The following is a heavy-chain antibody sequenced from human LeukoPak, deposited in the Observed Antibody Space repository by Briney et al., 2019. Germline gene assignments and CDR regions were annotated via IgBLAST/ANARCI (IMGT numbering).Heavy chain of an antibody. J-gene: IGHJ4*02. D-gene: IGHD5-18*01. CDR1: RYTLTELS. Sequence: ASVTVSCKVSRYTLTELSMHWVRQAPGKGLEWMGGFDPKDAETIYAQKFQGRVTITADESTRTAYMDLRSLRSEDTAVYYCTRGYSYGPLFDYWGQGTLVIVSS. CDR2: FDPKDAET. V-gene: IGHV1-24*01. CDR3: TRGYSYGPLFDY.